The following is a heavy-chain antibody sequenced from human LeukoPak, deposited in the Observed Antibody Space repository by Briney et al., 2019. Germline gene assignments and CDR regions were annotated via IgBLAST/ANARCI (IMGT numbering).Heavy chain of an antibody. CDR3: AGGGGSYGDV. J-gene: IGHJ3*01. Sequence: ASVKVSCKASGYTFTAYYMHWVRQAPGQGLEWMGRFDPYNGGTTYAQKFQGRVTITRDTSVSTDYMELSNLGSDDTAVYYCAGGGGSYGDVWGQGTMVAVSS. CDR1: GYTFTAYY. CDR2: FDPYNGGT. D-gene: IGHD1-26*01. V-gene: IGHV1-2*06.